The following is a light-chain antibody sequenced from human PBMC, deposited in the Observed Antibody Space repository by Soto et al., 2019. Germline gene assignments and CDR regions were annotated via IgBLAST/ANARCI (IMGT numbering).Light chain of an antibody. CDR3: QHYYYYPYT. Sequence: DIQMTQSPYTLSASVGDRVTITCRASQHINTWLAWYQQKSGKAPKLLMYDASSLESVVPSSFSGSSSVSEFTLTISSLQPGYVAPYYYQHYYYYPYTFGNGTKVEIK. CDR1: QHINTW. V-gene: IGKV1-5*01. CDR2: DAS. J-gene: IGKJ2*01.